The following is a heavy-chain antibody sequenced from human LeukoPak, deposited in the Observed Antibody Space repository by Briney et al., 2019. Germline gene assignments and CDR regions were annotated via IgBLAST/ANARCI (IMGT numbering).Heavy chain of an antibody. CDR3: VRGHKLYYYGSGSRDFGY. Sequence: SETLSLTCAVYGGSFSGYYWSWIRQPPGKGLEWIGEINHSGSTNYNPSLKSRVTISVDTSKNQFSLKLSSVTAADTAVYYCVRGHKLYYYGSGSRDFGYWGQGTLVTVSS. D-gene: IGHD3-10*01. J-gene: IGHJ4*02. CDR2: INHSGST. V-gene: IGHV4-34*01. CDR1: GGSFSGYY.